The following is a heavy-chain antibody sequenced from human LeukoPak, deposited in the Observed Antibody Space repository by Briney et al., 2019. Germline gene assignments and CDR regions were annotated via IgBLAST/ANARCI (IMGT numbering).Heavy chain of an antibody. CDR2: INPNSGGT. D-gene: IGHD3-3*01. J-gene: IGHJ4*02. Sequence: EASVKVSCKASGYTFTSYGISWVRQAPGQGLEWMGWINPNSGGTNYAQKFQGRVTMTRDTSISTAYMELSRLRSDDTAVYYCASPIFGVVTPHPRFDYWGQGTLVTVSS. CDR3: ASPIFGVVTPHPRFDY. V-gene: IGHV1-2*02. CDR1: GYTFTSYG.